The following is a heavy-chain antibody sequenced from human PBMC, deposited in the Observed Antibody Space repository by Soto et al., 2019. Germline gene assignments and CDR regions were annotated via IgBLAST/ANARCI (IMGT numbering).Heavy chain of an antibody. Sequence: QVQLVQSGAEVKKPGASVKVSCKASGYTFTGYYMHWVRQAPGQGLEWMGWINPTSGGTNYAQKFQGRVTMTRDTSISTAYMELSRLRSDDTAVYYCARDPAGRQGGWFDPWGQGTLVTVSS. CDR3: ARDPAGRQGGWFDP. D-gene: IGHD1-1*01. CDR1: GYTFTGYY. CDR2: INPTSGGT. V-gene: IGHV1-2*02. J-gene: IGHJ5*02.